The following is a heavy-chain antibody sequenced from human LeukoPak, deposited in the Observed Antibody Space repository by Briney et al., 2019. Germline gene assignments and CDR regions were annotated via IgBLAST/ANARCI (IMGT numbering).Heavy chain of an antibody. CDR1: GFRFSDFY. D-gene: IGHD6-19*01. J-gene: IGHJ4*02. V-gene: IGHV3-11*01. CDR3: ARDRVAGTFDL. CDR2: ISGSGRKT. Sequence: GSLRLSCAASGFRFSDFYMSWIRQAPGKGPEWVVYISGSGRKTNHADSVQGRFTISRDNVKNSLFLDMKSLRVEDAALYYCARDRVAGTFDLWGQGTQVTVSS.